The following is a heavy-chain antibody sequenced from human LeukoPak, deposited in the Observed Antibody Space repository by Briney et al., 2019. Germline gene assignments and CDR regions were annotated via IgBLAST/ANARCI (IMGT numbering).Heavy chain of an antibody. Sequence: GESLKISCKGSGYSFTKVWIGCVRQMPGKDLEWMGIIYPGDSDPRYSPSFQGQVTISADKSINTAYLQWSSLKASDTAMYYCARLRDGYCSRITCYGYFDYWGQGSLVTVSS. J-gene: IGHJ4*02. V-gene: IGHV5-51*01. CDR1: GYSFTKVW. D-gene: IGHD2-2*03. CDR3: ARLRDGYCSRITCYGYFDY. CDR2: IYPGDSDP.